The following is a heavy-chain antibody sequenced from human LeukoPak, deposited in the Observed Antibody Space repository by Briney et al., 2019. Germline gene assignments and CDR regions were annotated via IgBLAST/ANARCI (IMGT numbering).Heavy chain of an antibody. CDR2: ISTSGST. D-gene: IGHD2-15*01. Sequence: NPSETLSLTCTVSGGSISSHYWTWIRQSPVKGLEWIGDISTSGSTSYNPSLKSRVTISIDTSKNQFSLKLSSVTAADTAVYYCGRDALVGYFSYYYMDVWGKGTTVTVSS. CDR3: GRDALVGYFSYYYMDV. CDR1: GGSISSHY. V-gene: IGHV4-59*11. J-gene: IGHJ6*03.